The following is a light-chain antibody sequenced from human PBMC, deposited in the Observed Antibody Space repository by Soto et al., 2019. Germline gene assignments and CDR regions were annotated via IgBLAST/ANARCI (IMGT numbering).Light chain of an antibody. V-gene: IGLV2-14*01. J-gene: IGLJ1*01. CDR3: SSYTDTGTFV. CDR1: SSDVGGYNY. CDR2: EVN. Sequence: QSALTQPASVSGYLGQSITISCTGTSSDVGGYNYVSWYQHQPGRAPKLLIYEVNIRPSGVSSHFSGSKSGNTASLTIAGLQAEDEADYYCSSYTDTGTFVFGTGTKVTVL.